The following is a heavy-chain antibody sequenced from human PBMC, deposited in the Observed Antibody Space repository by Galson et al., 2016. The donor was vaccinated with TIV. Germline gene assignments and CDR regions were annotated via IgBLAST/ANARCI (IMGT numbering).Heavy chain of an antibody. CDR1: GFTFSSSE. J-gene: IGHJ4*02. D-gene: IGHD2-15*01. Sequence: SLRLSCAASGFTFSSSEMIWVRQAPGKGLEWVSYMSGSGSVRYYADPVRGRFTISRDNAQNSLYLQMASLRVEDTALYYCARLGRVDSTLVIDYWGQGTLVTVSS. V-gene: IGHV3-48*03. CDR2: MSGSGSVR. CDR3: ARLGRVDSTLVIDY.